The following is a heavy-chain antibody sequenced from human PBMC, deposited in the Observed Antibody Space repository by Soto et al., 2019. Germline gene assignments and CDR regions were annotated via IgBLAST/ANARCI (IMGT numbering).Heavy chain of an antibody. V-gene: IGHV3-23*01. CDR3: AKPKRFLGYCTGTSCYSFDN. CDR1: GFTFSSYA. CDR2: ISGSGGST. J-gene: IGHJ4*02. D-gene: IGHD2-2*01. Sequence: GGSLRLSCAASGFTFSSYAMTWVRQAPGKGLEWVSGISGSGGSTLYADSVEGRFTISRDNSKNTLYLQLNSLRAEDTAVYYCAKPKRFLGYCTGTSCYSFDNWGQGTLVTVSS.